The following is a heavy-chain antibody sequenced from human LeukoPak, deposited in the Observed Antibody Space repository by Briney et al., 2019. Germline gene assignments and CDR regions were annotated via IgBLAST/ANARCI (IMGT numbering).Heavy chain of an antibody. J-gene: IGHJ5*02. CDR2: INHSGST. Sequence: PSETLSLTCVVYGGSFSGYYWSWIRQPPGKGLEWIGEINHSGSTNYNPSLKSRVTISVDTSKNQFSLKLSSVTAADTAVYYCARRTDFWSGFGLNWFDPWGQGTLVTVSS. CDR1: GGSFSGYY. V-gene: IGHV4-34*01. CDR3: ARRTDFWSGFGLNWFDP. D-gene: IGHD3-3*01.